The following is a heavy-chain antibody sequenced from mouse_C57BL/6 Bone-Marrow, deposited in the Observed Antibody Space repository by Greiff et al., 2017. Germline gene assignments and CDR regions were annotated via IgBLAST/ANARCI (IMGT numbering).Heavy chain of an antibody. J-gene: IGHJ2*01. CDR3: ARGPSYVGNFDY. Sequence: DVQLQESGPGLVKPSQSLSLTCSVTGYSITSGYYWNWIRQFPGNKLEWMGYISYDGSNNYNPSLKNRISNTRDTSKNQFFLKLNSVTTEDTATYYCARGPSYVGNFDYWGQGTTLTVSS. D-gene: IGHD6-1*01. CDR1: GYSITSGYY. CDR2: ISYDGSN. V-gene: IGHV3-6*01.